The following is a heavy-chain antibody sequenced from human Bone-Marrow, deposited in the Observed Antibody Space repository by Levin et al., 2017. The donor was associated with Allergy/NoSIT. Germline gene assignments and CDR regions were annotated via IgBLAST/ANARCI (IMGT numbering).Heavy chain of an antibody. CDR2: ISYTGRP. CDR3: ARSRDADYVDY. CDR1: GDSISPYY. V-gene: IGHV4-59*01. D-gene: IGHD2-8*01. Sequence: SETLSLTCTVSGDSISPYYWSWIRQPPGKGLEWMGYISYTGRPNYSPSLKSRVSISLDTSKNQFSLQLRSVAAADTAVYYCARSRDADYVDYWGQGTQVTVSS. J-gene: IGHJ4*02.